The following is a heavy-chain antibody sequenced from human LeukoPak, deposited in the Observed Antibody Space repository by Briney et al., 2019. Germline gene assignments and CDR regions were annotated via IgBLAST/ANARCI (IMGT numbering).Heavy chain of an antibody. D-gene: IGHD3-10*01. Sequence: PGGSLRLSCAASGFTFSSYAMSWVRQAPGKGLEWVSAISGSGGSTYYADSVKGRFTISRDNSKNTLCLQMNSLRAEDTAVYYCAKRPNPPGVYFDYWGQGTLVTVSS. CDR1: GFTFSSYA. J-gene: IGHJ4*02. CDR2: ISGSGGST. V-gene: IGHV3-23*01. CDR3: AKRPNPPGVYFDY.